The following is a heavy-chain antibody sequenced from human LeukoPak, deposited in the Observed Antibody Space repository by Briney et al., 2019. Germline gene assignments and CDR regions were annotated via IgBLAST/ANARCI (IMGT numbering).Heavy chain of an antibody. D-gene: IGHD2/OR15-2a*01. V-gene: IGHV4-30-4*01. CDR2: IYYSGST. J-gene: IGHJ3*02. Sequence: PSETLSLTCTVSGGSISSGDYYWSWIRQPPGKDLEWIGYIYYSGSTYYNPSLKSRVTISVDTSKNQFSLKLSSVTAADTVVYYCARNVLFDAFDIWGQGTMVTVSP. CDR1: GGSISSGDYY. CDR3: ARNVLFDAFDI.